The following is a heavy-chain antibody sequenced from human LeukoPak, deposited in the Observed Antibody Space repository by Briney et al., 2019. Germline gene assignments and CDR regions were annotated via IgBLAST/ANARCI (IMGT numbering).Heavy chain of an antibody. J-gene: IGHJ4*02. V-gene: IGHV3-21*01. CDR1: GFTFSSYS. CDR2: ISSSSSYI. CDR3: ARDPSEAYDSSGSHAPMGY. D-gene: IGHD3-22*01. Sequence: GGSLRLSCAASGFTFSSYSMNWVRQAPGKGLEWVSSISSSSSYIYYADSVKGRFTISRDNAKNSLYLRMNSLRAEDTAVYYCARDPSEAYDSSGSHAPMGYWGQGTLVTVSS.